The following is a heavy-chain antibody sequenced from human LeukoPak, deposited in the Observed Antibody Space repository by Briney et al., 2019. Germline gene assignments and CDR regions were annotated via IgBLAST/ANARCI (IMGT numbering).Heavy chain of an antibody. CDR2: IYYGGST. V-gene: IGHV4-31*03. J-gene: IGHJ5*01. Sequence: PSETLSLTCTVSGGSISSGGYYWSWIRQHPGSGLEWIGYIYYGGSTFYNAPLERRVTISVDTSKNQFSLKLTSVTAADTAVYYCAGGHGDYDVRWFDSWGQGTLVTVSS. D-gene: IGHD4-17*01. CDR1: GGSISSGGYY. CDR3: AGGHGDYDVRWFDS.